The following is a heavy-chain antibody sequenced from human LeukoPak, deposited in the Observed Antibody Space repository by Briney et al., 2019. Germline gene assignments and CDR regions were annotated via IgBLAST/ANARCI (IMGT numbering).Heavy chain of an antibody. Sequence: GSLRLSCAASGFTFSSYTMNWVRQAPGKGLEWVSSISSSSYYIYYADSVKGRFTISRDNAKNSLYLQMNSLRAEDTAVYYCARGGYCSSTSCYGAFDIWGQGTMVTVSS. V-gene: IGHV3-21*01. CDR1: GFTFSSYT. D-gene: IGHD2-2*01. CDR2: ISSSSYYI. CDR3: ARGGYCSSTSCYGAFDI. J-gene: IGHJ3*02.